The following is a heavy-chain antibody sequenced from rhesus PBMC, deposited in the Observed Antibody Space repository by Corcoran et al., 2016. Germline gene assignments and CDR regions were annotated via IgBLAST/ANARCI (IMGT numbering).Heavy chain of an antibody. Sequence: QLQLQESGPGLVKPSETLSVTCAVSGGSISSSYWSWIRQAPGKGLEWIVYIYGSGSSTNYNPSLKSRGTLSVDTSKNQLALKLSSVTAADTAVYYCARTKTGYSGSFHFDYWGQGVLVTVSS. D-gene: IGHD6-25*01. CDR3: ARTKTGYSGSFHFDY. CDR2: IYGSGSST. J-gene: IGHJ4*01. V-gene: IGHV4-169*01. CDR1: GGSISSSY.